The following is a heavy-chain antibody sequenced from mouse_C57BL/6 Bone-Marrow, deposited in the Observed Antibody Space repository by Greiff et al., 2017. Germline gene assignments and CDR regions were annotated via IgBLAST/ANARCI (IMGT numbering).Heavy chain of an antibody. V-gene: IGHV14-4*01. CDR1: GFNIKDDY. CDR2: IDPENGDT. D-gene: IGHD2-4*01. J-gene: IGHJ2*01. Sequence: EVQLQQSGAELVRPGASVKLSCTASGFNIKDDYMHWVKQRPEQGLEWIGWIDPENGDTEYASKFQGKATITADTSSNTAYLQLSSLTSEDTAVYYCTTGLSTMITTGYWGQGTTLTVSS. CDR3: TTGLSTMITTGY.